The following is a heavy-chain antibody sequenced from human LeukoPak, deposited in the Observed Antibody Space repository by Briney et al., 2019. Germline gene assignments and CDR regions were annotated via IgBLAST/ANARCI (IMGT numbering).Heavy chain of an antibody. J-gene: IGHJ4*02. Sequence: PGGSLRLSCVASGFTFSHYNMNWVRQAPGKGLEWVSYITGSSSSRYYADSVKGRFTISRDNAKNSLYLQMNSLRAEDTAVYFCAREPTYSSSWHTSCDYWGQGILVTVSS. V-gene: IGHV3-48*01. D-gene: IGHD6-13*01. CDR3: AREPTYSSSWHTSCDY. CDR1: GFTFSHYN. CDR2: ITGSSSSR.